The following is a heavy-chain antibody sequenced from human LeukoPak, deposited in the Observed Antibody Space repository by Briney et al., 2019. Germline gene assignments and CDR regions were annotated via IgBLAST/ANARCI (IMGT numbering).Heavy chain of an antibody. CDR1: GGTFSSYA. D-gene: IGHD3-3*01. J-gene: IGHJ4*02. V-gene: IGHV1-69*05. CDR2: IIPIFGTA. Sequence: ASVKVSCKASGGTFSSYAISWVRQAPGQGLEWMGGIIPIFGTANYAQKFQGRVTMTRDTSTSTVYMELSSLRSEDTAVYYCARVDYDFWSGWNYYFDYWGQGTLVTVSS. CDR3: ARVDYDFWSGWNYYFDY.